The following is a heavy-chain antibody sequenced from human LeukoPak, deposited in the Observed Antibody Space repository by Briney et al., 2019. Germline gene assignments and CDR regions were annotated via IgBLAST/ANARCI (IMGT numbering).Heavy chain of an antibody. Sequence: PGGSLRLSCAASGFTFSDYYMSWIRQAPGKGLEWVSYISSSGSPKYYADSVKGRFTISRDNAKNSLYLQMNSLRSDDTAVYYCARAHREIRYFDWSDAFDIWGQGTMVTVSS. CDR2: ISSSGSPK. CDR3: ARAHREIRYFDWSDAFDI. V-gene: IGHV3-11*01. D-gene: IGHD3-9*01. J-gene: IGHJ3*02. CDR1: GFTFSDYY.